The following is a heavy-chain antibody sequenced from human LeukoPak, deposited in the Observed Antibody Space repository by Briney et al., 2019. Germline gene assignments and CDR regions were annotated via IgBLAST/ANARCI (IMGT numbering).Heavy chain of an antibody. CDR1: GGSFSGYH. CDR2: INHSGGT. D-gene: IGHD6-19*01. Sequence: KPSETLSLTCAVYGGSFSGYHWTWIRQPPGKGLEWIGEINHSGGTNYNPSLKSRVTISVDTSKNQFSLKLSSVTAADTAVYYCARGYSSGWSDAFDIWGQGTMVTVSS. CDR3: ARGYSSGWSDAFDI. J-gene: IGHJ3*02. V-gene: IGHV4-34*01.